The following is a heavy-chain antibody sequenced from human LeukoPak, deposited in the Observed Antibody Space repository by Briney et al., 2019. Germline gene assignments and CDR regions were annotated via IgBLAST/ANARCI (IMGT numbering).Heavy chain of an antibody. CDR2: IKQDGSEK. CDR1: GFTFSRYW. V-gene: IGHV3-7*01. D-gene: IGHD2-15*01. Sequence: GGSLRLSCAASGFTFSRYWMSWVRQAPGKELEWVANIKQDGSEKYFVDSVKGRFTISRDNAKNSLYLQMNSLRAEDTAVYYCARGYCSGSSCYSGFYFDYWGQGTLVTVS. CDR3: ARGYCSGSSCYSGFYFDY. J-gene: IGHJ4*02.